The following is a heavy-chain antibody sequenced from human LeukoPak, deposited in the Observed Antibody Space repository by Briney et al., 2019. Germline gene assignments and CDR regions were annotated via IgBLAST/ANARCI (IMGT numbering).Heavy chain of an antibody. CDR3: AKGAILWFGELLGDFDY. CDR1: GFTFSSYA. D-gene: IGHD3-10*01. V-gene: IGHV3-23*01. CDR2: ISGSGGST. J-gene: IGHJ4*02. Sequence: GGSLRLSCAASGFTFSSYAMSWVRQAPGKGLEWVSAISGSGGSTYYADSVKGRFTISRDNSKNTLYLQMNSLRAEDTAVYYCAKGAILWFGELLGDFDYWGQGTLVTISS.